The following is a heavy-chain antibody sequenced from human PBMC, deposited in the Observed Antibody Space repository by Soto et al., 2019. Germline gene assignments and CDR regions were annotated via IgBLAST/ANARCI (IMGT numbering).Heavy chain of an antibody. CDR3: ARDIREIDRYSSSLDAFDI. D-gene: IGHD6-6*01. J-gene: IGHJ3*02. CDR2: IIPSFGTA. CDR1: GGTFSSYA. V-gene: IGHV1-69*06. Sequence: QVQLVQSGAEVKKPGSSVKVSCKASGGTFSSYAISWVRQAPGQGLEWMGGIIPSFGTANYAQKFQGRVTITADKSTSTAYMDLSSLRSEDTTVYYCARDIREIDRYSSSLDAFDIWGQGTMVTVSS.